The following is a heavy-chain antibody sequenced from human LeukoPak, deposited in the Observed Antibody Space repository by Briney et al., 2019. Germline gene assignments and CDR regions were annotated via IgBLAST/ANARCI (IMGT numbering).Heavy chain of an antibody. J-gene: IGHJ4*02. CDR2: VYYIGYT. V-gene: IGHV4-59*01. CDR1: GGSITSYY. D-gene: IGHD3-22*01. CDR3: ASSSSGGYYYDY. Sequence: SETLSLTCTVSGGSITSYYWTWIQQPPGKGLEWIGYVYYIGYTKYNPSLKSRVTMSVDTSKNQFSLKLSSVTAADTAVYYCASSSSGGYYYDYWGQGTLVTVSS.